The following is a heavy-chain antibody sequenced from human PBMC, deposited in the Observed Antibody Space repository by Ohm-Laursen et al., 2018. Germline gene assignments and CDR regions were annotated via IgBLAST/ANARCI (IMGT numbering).Heavy chain of an antibody. D-gene: IGHD2-15*01. CDR3: STDRKGYCSGGSCLNY. V-gene: IGHV3-15*01. J-gene: IGHJ4*02. Sequence: SLRLSCAASGFTFSNARMHWVRQAPGKGLEWLGRIRRKTEGGTADYAAPVKGRFTISRDDSKNTLYLQMNSLKTEDTAVYYCSTDRKGYCSGGSCLNYWGQGTLVTVSS. CDR1: GFTFSNAR. CDR2: IRRKTEGGTA.